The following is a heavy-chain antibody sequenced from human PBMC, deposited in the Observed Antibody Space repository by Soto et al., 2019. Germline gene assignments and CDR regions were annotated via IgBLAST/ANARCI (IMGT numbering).Heavy chain of an antibody. CDR2: IYYSGST. J-gene: IGHJ5*02. V-gene: IGHV4-39*07. Sequence: PSETLSLTCTVSGGSISSSSYYWGWIRQPPGKGLEWIGSIYYSGSTYYNPSLKSRVTISVDTSKNQFSLKLSSVTAADTAVYYCARRVAAAYGDTWFDPWGQGTLLTVSS. D-gene: IGHD6-13*01. CDR1: GGSISSSSYY. CDR3: ARRVAAAYGDTWFDP.